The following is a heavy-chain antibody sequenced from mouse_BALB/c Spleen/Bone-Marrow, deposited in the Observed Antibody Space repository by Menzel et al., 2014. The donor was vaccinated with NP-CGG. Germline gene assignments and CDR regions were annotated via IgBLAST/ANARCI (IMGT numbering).Heavy chain of an antibody. CDR2: IYPGSGNT. D-gene: IGHD4-1*01. J-gene: IGHJ4*01. CDR1: GYTFTDYY. CDR3: ARDWDYYAMDY. V-gene: IGHV1-77*01. Sequence: VKLVESGAELARPGASVKLSCKASGYTFTDYYINWVKQRTGQGLEWIGEIYPGSGNTYYNEKFKSKATLTADKSSSTAYMQLSSLTSEDSAVYFCARDWDYYAMDYWGQGTSVTVSS.